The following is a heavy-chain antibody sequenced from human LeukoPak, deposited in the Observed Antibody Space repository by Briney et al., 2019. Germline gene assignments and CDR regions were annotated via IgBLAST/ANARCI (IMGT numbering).Heavy chain of an antibody. D-gene: IGHD3-22*01. J-gene: IGHJ4*02. CDR3: ARRESSGSIDY. CDR2: IYPGDSDV. CDR1: GYSFTNYW. Sequence: GESLKISCKGSGYSFTNYWIGWVRQVPGKGLEWMGIIYPGDSDVRYSPSFQGQVTISADKSISTAYLQWSSLKASDTAKYCCARRESSGSIDYWGQGTLVTVSS. V-gene: IGHV5-51*01.